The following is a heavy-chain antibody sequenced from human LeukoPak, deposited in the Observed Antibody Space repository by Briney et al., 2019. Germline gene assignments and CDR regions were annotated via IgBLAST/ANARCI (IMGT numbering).Heavy chain of an antibody. D-gene: IGHD3-9*01. CDR1: GYSFTSYW. CDR3: ARHPLYDILTGSFDY. V-gene: IGHV5-51*01. Sequence: LGESLKISCKGSGYSFTSYWIAWVRQMPGKGLEWMGIIYPGDSDTRYSPSFQGQVTISADKSISTAYLQWSSLKASDTAMYYCARHPLYDILTGSFDYWGQGTLVTVSS. CDR2: IYPGDSDT. J-gene: IGHJ4*02.